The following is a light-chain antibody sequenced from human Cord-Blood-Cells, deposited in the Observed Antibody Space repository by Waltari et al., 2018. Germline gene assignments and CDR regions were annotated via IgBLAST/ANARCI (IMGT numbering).Light chain of an antibody. V-gene: IGLV2-14*01. CDR1: SSDVGGYNY. J-gene: IGLJ3*02. CDR2: EVS. Sequence: QSALTQPASVSGSPGQSLTISCPGTSSDVGGYNYVSWYQQHPGKAPKLMIYEVSNRPSGVSKRFAGSKAGNTASLTISGLQAEDEADYYGSSYTSSSTWVFGGGTKLTVL. CDR3: SSYTSSSTWV.